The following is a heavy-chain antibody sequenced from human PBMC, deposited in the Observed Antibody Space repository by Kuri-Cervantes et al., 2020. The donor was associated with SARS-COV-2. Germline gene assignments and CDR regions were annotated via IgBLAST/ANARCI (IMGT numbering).Heavy chain of an antibody. D-gene: IGHD3-3*01. CDR3: ARDKGFLEWWDYYYYGMDV. V-gene: IGHV3-30*04. CDR1: GFTFSSYA. Sequence: GESLKISCAASGFTFSSYAMHWVRQAPGKGLEWVAVISYDGSNKYYADSVKGRFTISRDNAKNSLYLQMNSPRAEDTAVYYCARDKGFLEWWDYYYYGMDVWGQGTTVTVSS. J-gene: IGHJ6*02. CDR2: ISYDGSNK.